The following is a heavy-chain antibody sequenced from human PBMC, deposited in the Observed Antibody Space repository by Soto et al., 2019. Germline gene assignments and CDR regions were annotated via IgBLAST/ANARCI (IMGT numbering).Heavy chain of an antibody. CDR3: ARGAMRSSGTKNLLIGY. V-gene: IGHV1-2*04. CDR1: GYTFTGYY. Sequence: QVQLVQSGAEVKKPGASVKVSSKASGYTFTGYYMHWVRQAPGQGLEWMGWINPNSGGTNYAQKFQGWVTMTRDTSISTAYMELSRLRSDDTAVYYCARGAMRSSGTKNLLIGYWGQGPLVTVSS. CDR2: INPNSGGT. J-gene: IGHJ4*02. D-gene: IGHD6-19*01.